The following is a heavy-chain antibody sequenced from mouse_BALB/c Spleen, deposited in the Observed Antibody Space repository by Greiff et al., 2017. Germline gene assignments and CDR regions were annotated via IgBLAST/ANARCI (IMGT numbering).Heavy chain of an antibody. CDR2: ILPGSGST. CDR3: ARGYYGSRTGGFSYYAMDY. CDR1: GYTFSSYW. J-gene: IGHJ4*01. V-gene: IGHV1-9*01. D-gene: IGHD1-1*01. Sequence: QVQLQQSGAELMKPGASVKISCKATGYTFSSYWIEWVKQRPGHGLEWIGEILPGSGSTNYNEKFKGKATFTADTSSNTAYMQLSSLTSEDSAVYYCARGYYGSRTGGFSYYAMDYWGQGTSVTVSS.